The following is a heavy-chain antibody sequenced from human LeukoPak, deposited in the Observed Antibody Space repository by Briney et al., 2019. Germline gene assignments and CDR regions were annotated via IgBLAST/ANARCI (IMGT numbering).Heavy chain of an antibody. Sequence: PGGSLRLSCAAAGFSFSSYWMTWVRQAPGKGLEWVANIKPDGSEKKYVDSVKGRFTISRDNAKNSLYLQMSSLRAEDTAVYYCARVGSSDESIDYWGQGTLVTVSS. CDR3: ARVGSSDESIDY. CDR2: IKPDGSEK. J-gene: IGHJ4*02. V-gene: IGHV3-7*05. D-gene: IGHD2-21*02. CDR1: GFSFSSYW.